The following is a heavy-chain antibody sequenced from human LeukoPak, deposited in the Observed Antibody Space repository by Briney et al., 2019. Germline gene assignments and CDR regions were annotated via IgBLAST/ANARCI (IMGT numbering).Heavy chain of an antibody. CDR3: ARDWDGRQNYFDP. CDR2: TSTFDGP. D-gene: IGHD1-26*01. CDR1: GYTFTTFG. Sequence: ASVKVSCKSSGYTFTTFGISWVRQAPGQGLEWMGWTSTFDGPNYAQKFQGRVTMTTDTSTSTVYMELRSLSPDDTAVYYCARDWDGRQNYFDPRGKGTLVTVSS. J-gene: IGHJ5*02. V-gene: IGHV1-18*01.